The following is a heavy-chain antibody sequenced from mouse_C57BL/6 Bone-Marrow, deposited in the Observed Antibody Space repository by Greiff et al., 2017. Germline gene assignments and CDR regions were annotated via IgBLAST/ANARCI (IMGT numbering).Heavy chain of an antibody. Sequence: VQLQQPGAELVRPGSSVKLSCKASGYTFTSYWMHWVKQRPIQGLEWIGNIDPSDSETHYNQKFKDKATLTVDKSSSTAYMQLSSLTSEDSAVYYCASMDMRLRRYFDVWGTGTTVTVSS. D-gene: IGHD2-4*01. CDR1: GYTFTSYW. J-gene: IGHJ1*03. CDR3: ASMDMRLRRYFDV. V-gene: IGHV1-52*01. CDR2: IDPSDSET.